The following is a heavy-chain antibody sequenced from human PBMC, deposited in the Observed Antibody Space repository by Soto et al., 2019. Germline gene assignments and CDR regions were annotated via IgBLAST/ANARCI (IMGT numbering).Heavy chain of an antibody. D-gene: IGHD3-22*01. Sequence: QVQLVESGGGVVKPGRSLSLTVAAPGFIFSGGGRPWVGRAPGKGLEGVALVSNDGIRKYYGDSVKGRFTISRDNAENTLYLQMNSLRAEDTAVYYCARWVGGSMYDNSGKYDSWGQGTLVTVSS. V-gene: IGHV3-30*03. CDR2: VSNDGIRK. CDR3: ARWVGGSMYDNSGKYDS. J-gene: IGHJ5*01. CDR1: GFIFSGGG.